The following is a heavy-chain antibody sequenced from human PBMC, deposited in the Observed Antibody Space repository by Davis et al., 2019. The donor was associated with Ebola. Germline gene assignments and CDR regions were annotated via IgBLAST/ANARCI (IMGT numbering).Heavy chain of an antibody. V-gene: IGHV1-2*02. J-gene: IGHJ4*02. CDR2: INPNSGGT. D-gene: IGHD3-22*01. Sequence: ASVKVSCKASGYTFSSNGITWVRQAPGQGLEWMGWINPNSGGTNYAQKFQGRVTMTRDTSISTAYMELSRLRSDDTAVYYCARDRVSYYYDSSGTLDYWGQGTLVTVSS. CDR1: GYTFSSNG. CDR3: ARDRVSYYYDSSGTLDY.